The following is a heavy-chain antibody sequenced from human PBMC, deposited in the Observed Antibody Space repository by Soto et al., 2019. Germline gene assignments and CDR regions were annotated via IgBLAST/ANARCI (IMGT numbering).Heavy chain of an antibody. V-gene: IGHV3-48*02. D-gene: IGHD3-3*01. CDR2: ISSSSSTI. CDR1: GFTFSSYS. CDR3: ARDAKTNYDFWSGSPYYFDY. Sequence: EVQLVESGGGLVQPGGSLSLSCAASGFTFSSYSMNWVRQAPGKGLEWVSYISSSSSTIYYADSVKGRFTISRDNAKNSLYLQMNSLRDEDTAVYYCARDAKTNYDFWSGSPYYFDYWGQGTLVTVSS. J-gene: IGHJ4*02.